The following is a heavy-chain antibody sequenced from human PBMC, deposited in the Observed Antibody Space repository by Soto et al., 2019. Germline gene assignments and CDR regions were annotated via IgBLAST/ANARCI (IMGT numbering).Heavy chain of an antibody. CDR3: ARCMASTVTNNWFDP. J-gene: IGHJ5*02. CDR1: GGTFSSYA. Sequence: SVKVSCKASGGTFSSYAISWVRQAPGQGLEWMGGIIPIFGTANYAQKFQGRVTITADESTSTAYMELSSLRYEDTAVYYCARCMASTVTNNWFDPWGQGPMVTVYS. CDR2: IIPIFGTA. V-gene: IGHV1-69*13. D-gene: IGHD4-17*01.